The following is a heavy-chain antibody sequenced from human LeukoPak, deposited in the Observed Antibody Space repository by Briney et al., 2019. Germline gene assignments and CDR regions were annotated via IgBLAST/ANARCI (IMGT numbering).Heavy chain of an antibody. CDR2: IHSSGST. V-gene: IGHV4-59*08. D-gene: IGHD4-17*01. Sequence: SETLSLTCTVSGGSISSYFWSWIRQPPGKGLEWIGYIHSSGSTYYSPSLKSRVTISLDTSKKQFSLKVTSVTAADTAVYYCARPKYADYDWPDWYFDLWGRGTLVTVSS. J-gene: IGHJ2*01. CDR3: ARPKYADYDWPDWYFDL. CDR1: GGSISSYF.